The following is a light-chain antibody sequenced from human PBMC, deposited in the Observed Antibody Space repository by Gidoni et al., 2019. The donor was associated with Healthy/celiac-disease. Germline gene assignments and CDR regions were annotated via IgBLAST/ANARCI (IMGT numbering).Light chain of an antibody. V-gene: IGKV1-39*01. J-gene: IGKJ4*01. CDR3: QQSYSTPRT. CDR2: AAS. Sequence: DIQMNQSPSSLSASGGDRVTITCRASQSISSYLNWYQQKPGKAPKLLIYAASSLQSGVPSRFSGIGSGTDFTLTISSLQPEDFATYYCQQSYSTPRTFGGGTKVEIK. CDR1: QSISSY.